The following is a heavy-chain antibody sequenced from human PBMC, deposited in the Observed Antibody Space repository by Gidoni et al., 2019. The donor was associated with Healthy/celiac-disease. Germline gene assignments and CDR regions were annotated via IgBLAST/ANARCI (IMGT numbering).Heavy chain of an antibody. Sequence: QMQLQESGPGLVKPSETLSLTCTVSGGSISSYYWIWIRQPPGKGREWIGYLYSSGSTNYNPSLKSRVTISVDTSKNQFSLKLSSVTAADTAVYYCAREGVPHWYFDLWGRGTLVTVSS. CDR1: GGSISSYY. J-gene: IGHJ2*01. CDR3: AREGVPHWYFDL. V-gene: IGHV4-59*01. CDR2: LYSSGST. D-gene: IGHD1-1*01.